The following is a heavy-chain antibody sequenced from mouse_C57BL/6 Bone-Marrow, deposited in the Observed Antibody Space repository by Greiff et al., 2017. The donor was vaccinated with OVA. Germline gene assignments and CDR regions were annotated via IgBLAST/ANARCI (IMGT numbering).Heavy chain of an antibody. V-gene: IGHV5-6*01. J-gene: IGHJ1*03. CDR1: GFTFSSYG. CDR3: AGRGSDWYFDV. D-gene: IGHD1-1*01. Sequence: EVQLVESGGDLVKPGGSLKLSCAASGFTFSSYGMSWVRQTPDKRLEWVATIRSGGSYTYYPDSVKGRFTISRDNAKNTLNLQMSSLKSEDTAMDDCAGRGSDWYFDVWGTGTTVTVSS. CDR2: IRSGGSYT.